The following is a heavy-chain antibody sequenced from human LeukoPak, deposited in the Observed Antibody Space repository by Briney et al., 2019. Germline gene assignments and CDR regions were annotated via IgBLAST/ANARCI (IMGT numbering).Heavy chain of an antibody. CDR3: ARALPHDY. J-gene: IGHJ4*02. V-gene: IGHV3-21*01. CDR1: GFTFSSYA. Sequence: GGSLRLSCAASGFTFSSYAMNWVRQAPGKGLEWVSSISSSSSYIYYADSVKGRFTISRDNAKNSVHLQMNSLRAEDTAVYYCARALPHDYWGQGALVTVSS. CDR2: ISSSSSYI.